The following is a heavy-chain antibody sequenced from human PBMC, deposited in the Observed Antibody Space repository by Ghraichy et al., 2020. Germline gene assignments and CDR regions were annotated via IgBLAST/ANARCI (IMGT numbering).Heavy chain of an antibody. CDR2: IYYSGST. Sequence: GSLSLTCTVSGDSISSSSFYWGWIRQPPGKGLEWIGSIYYSGSTYYNPSLKSRVTMSVDTSNNQFSLKLSSVTAADTAVYYCARNSIAARGSVNWFDPWGQGTLVTVSS. CDR1: GDSISSSSFY. J-gene: IGHJ5*02. D-gene: IGHD6-25*01. CDR3: ARNSIAARGSVNWFDP. V-gene: IGHV4-39*01.